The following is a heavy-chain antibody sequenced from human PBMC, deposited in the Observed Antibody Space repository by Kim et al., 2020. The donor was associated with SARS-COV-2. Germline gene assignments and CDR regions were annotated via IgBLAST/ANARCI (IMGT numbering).Heavy chain of an antibody. CDR3: SRGSGASDI. CDR2: ITSSSSYI. V-gene: IGHV3-21*01. J-gene: IGHJ3*02. CDR1: GFTFSSFG. Sequence: GGSLRLSCAASGFTFSSFGMNWVRQAPGKGLECVSSITSSSSYIHYADSVKGRFTVSRDNAKNTLYLQMNSLRAEDTAVYYCSRGSGASDIWGQGTVVTV. D-gene: IGHD3-10*01.